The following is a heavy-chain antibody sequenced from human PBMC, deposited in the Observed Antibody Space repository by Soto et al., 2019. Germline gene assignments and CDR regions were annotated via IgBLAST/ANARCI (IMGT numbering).Heavy chain of an antibody. J-gene: IGHJ6*02. CDR3: ARGGYRGYDFLLDV. CDR1: GDTFSSYP. D-gene: IGHD5-12*01. CDR2: IIPILDTA. V-gene: IGHV1-69*13. Sequence: ASVKVSCKASGDTFSSYPISWVRRAPGQGLEWMGGIIPILDTANYAQKIQGRVTITADESTSTAYMELSSLRSEDTAVYYCARGGYRGYDFLLDVWGQGTTVTVSS.